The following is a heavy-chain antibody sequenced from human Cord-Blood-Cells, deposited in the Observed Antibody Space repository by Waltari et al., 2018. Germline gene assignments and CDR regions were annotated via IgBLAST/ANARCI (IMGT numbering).Heavy chain of an antibody. CDR2: INHSGST. D-gene: IGHD3-16*01. Sequence: QVQLQQWGAGLFKPSETLSLTCAVHGGSFSGYYWSWIRLPPGNGLEWIGEINHSGSTNYNPSLKSRVTISVDTSKNQFSLKLSSVTAADTAVYYCARGRGALGYWGQGTTVTVSS. J-gene: IGHJ6*02. CDR3: ARGRGALGY. V-gene: IGHV4-34*01. CDR1: GGSFSGYY.